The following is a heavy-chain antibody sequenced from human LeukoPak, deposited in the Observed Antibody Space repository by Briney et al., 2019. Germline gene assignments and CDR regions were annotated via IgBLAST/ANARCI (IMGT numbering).Heavy chain of an antibody. Sequence: GGSLRLSCAASGFTFGDYAMHWVRQAPGKGLEWVSLISWDGGSTYYADSVKGRFTISRDNSKNSLYLQMNSLRAEDTALYYCAKGRGLIGGAFDIWGQGTMVTVSS. CDR2: ISWDGGST. CDR3: AKGRGLIGGAFDI. J-gene: IGHJ3*02. CDR1: GFTFGDYA. D-gene: IGHD3-22*01. V-gene: IGHV3-43D*03.